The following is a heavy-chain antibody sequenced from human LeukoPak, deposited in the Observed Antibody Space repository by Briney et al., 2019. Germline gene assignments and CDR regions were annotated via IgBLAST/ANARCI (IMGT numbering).Heavy chain of an antibody. V-gene: IGHV1-2*02. Sequence: ASVKVSCKASGYTFTSYGISWVRQAPGQRLEWMGWINPNSGGTNYAQKFQGRVTMTSNTSISTAYMELSRLRSVDTAVYYCARGFLLQTADYWGQGTLVTVSS. D-gene: IGHD1-26*01. CDR3: ARGFLLQTADY. CDR1: GYTFTSYG. CDR2: INPNSGGT. J-gene: IGHJ4*02.